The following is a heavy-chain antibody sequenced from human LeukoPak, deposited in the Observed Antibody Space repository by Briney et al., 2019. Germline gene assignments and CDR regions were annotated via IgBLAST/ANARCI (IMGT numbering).Heavy chain of an antibody. CDR1: GGSISSYY. V-gene: IGHV4-59*01. Sequence: PSETLSLTCTVSGGSISSYYWSWIRQPPGKGLEWIGYFYYSASTNYNPSLKSRVTISVDTSKNQFSLKLSSVTAADTAVYYCARGGYLSGYMDVWGKGTTVTVSS. J-gene: IGHJ6*03. CDR2: FYYSAST. CDR3: ARGGYLSGYMDV. D-gene: IGHD6-13*01.